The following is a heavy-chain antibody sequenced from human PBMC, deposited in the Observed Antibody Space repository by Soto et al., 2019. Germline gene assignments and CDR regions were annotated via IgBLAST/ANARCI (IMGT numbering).Heavy chain of an antibody. V-gene: IGHV4-34*01. J-gene: IGHJ6*02. CDR1: GGSFSGYY. D-gene: IGHD6-13*01. CDR2: INHSGST. CDR3: ARSGAYSSSWYEARFGMDV. Sequence: QVQLQQWGAGLLKPSETLSLTCAVYGGSFSGYYWSWIRQPPGKGLEWIGEINHSGSTNYNPSLQRRVTISVATSKDQFSLKLSSVTAADTAVYYCARSGAYSSSWYEARFGMDVWGQGTTVTVSS.